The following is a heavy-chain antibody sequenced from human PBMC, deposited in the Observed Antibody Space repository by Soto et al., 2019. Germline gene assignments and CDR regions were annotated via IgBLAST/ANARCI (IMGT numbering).Heavy chain of an antibody. CDR2: IIPIFGTA. V-gene: IGHV1-69*13. J-gene: IGHJ5*02. CDR1: GGTFSSYA. Sequence: VKVSCKASGGTFSSYAISWVRQAPGQGLEWMGGIIPIFGTANYAQKFQGRVTITADESTSTAYMELSSLRSEDTAVYYCAREGAAAGTGWFDPWGQGTLGTVS. D-gene: IGHD6-13*01. CDR3: AREGAAAGTGWFDP.